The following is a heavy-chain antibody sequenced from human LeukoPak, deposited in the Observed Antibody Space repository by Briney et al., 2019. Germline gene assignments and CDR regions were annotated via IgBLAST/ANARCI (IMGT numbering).Heavy chain of an antibody. CDR2: SDYSGTT. CDR1: GGSVRSGDYY. D-gene: IGHD6-13*01. J-gene: IGHJ4*02. CDR3: ARARTYSSSWVY. V-gene: IGHV4-61*08. Sequence: SETLSLTCAVSGGSVRSGDYYWNWIRQPPGKGLEWIGYSDYSGTTNYNPSLKSRVTISVERSKNQFSLKLSSVTAADTAVYYCARARTYSSSWVYWGQGTLVTVSS.